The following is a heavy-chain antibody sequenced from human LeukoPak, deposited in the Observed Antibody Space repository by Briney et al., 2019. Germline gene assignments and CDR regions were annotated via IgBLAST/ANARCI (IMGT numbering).Heavy chain of an antibody. V-gene: IGHV4-39*01. J-gene: IGHJ5*02. Sequence: SETLSLTCTVSGGSISSSSYYWGWIRQPPGKGLEWIGNIYYTGSTYYTPSLKSRVTISVDTSKNQFSLKLSSVTAADTAVYYCARRLVVRTRGWFDPWGQGTLVTVSS. CDR3: ARRLVVRTRGWFDP. CDR1: GGSISSSSYY. D-gene: IGHD3-10*01. CDR2: IYYTGST.